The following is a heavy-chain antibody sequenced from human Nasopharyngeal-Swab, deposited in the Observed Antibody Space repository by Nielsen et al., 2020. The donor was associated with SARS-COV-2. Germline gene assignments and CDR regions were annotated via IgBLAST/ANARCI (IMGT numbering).Heavy chain of an antibody. J-gene: IGHJ6*02. CDR3: AKDKTAGPIYYGMDV. Sequence: SLKISCAASGFTFDDYAMHWVRQAPGKGLEWVSGISWDSRDIGYADSVKGRFTISRDNAKYSLFLQMNSLRSGDTAVYYCAKDKTAGPIYYGMDVWGRGTTVTVSS. D-gene: IGHD6-13*01. V-gene: IGHV3-9*01. CDR2: ISWDSRDI. CDR1: GFTFDDYA.